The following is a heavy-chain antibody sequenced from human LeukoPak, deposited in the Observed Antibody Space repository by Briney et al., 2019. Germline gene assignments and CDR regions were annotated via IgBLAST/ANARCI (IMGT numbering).Heavy chain of an antibody. V-gene: IGHV3-23*01. Sequence: PGGSLRLSCAASGFAFNNYAMTWVCQAPGKGLEWVSNINDNGGQRHYADSVKGRFTISRDNSKNTLFLQMDSLRAEDTAVYYCAKTQWKVGATDYFDYWGQGILVTVSS. J-gene: IGHJ4*02. CDR3: AKTQWKVGATDYFDY. CDR1: GFAFNNYA. CDR2: INDNGGQR. D-gene: IGHD1-26*01.